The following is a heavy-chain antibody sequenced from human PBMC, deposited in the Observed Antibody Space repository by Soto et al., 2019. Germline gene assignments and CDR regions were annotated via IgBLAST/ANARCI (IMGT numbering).Heavy chain of an antibody. J-gene: IGHJ4*02. CDR2: ISSSSSII. Sequence: EVQLVESGGGLVQPGGSLRLSCAASGFTFSIYNMNWVRQAPGKGLEWVSYISSSSSIIYYADSVKGRFTISGDDAKNSLYLQMNSLRAEDTAVYFCARDQEAGWYPRYSDYWGQGTLVTVSS. CDR3: ARDQEAGWYPRYSDY. D-gene: IGHD6-19*01. V-gene: IGHV3-48*01. CDR1: GFTFSIYN.